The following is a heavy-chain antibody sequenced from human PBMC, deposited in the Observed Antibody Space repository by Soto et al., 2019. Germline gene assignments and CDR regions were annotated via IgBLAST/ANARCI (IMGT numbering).Heavy chain of an antibody. Sequence: PGASLKISCKGSGYSFTSYWIGWVRQMPGKGLEWMGIIYPGDSDTRYSPSFQGQVTISADKSISTAYLRWSSLKASDTAMYYCARHAKIPYDFWSGVTYYYYMDVWGKGTTVTVSS. CDR3: ARHAKIPYDFWSGVTYYYYMDV. J-gene: IGHJ6*03. CDR1: GYSFTSYW. D-gene: IGHD3-3*01. CDR2: IYPGDSDT. V-gene: IGHV5-51*01.